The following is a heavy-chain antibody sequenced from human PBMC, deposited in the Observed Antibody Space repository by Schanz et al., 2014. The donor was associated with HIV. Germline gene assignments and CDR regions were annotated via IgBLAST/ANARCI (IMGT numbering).Heavy chain of an antibody. Sequence: VQLLQSGAEVKKPGASVKVSCKTSGYTFASYGITWVRQAPGQGLDWVGWISPYNGDRKYDQKFQGRVTLTTDTSTNTAYMELRSLRSDDTAVYYCARVSGWSSFDYWGQGTLVIVSS. CDR2: ISPYNGDR. CDR3: ARVSGWSSFDY. CDR1: GYTFASYG. J-gene: IGHJ4*02. V-gene: IGHV1-18*01. D-gene: IGHD6-13*01.